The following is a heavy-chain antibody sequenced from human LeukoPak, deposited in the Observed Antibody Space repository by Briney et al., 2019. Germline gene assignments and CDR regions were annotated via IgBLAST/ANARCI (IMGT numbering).Heavy chain of an antibody. CDR2: IIPIFGTA. CDR3: ARSAVAGTLRYFDC. V-gene: IGHV1-69*13. CDR1: GGTFSSYA. D-gene: IGHD6-19*01. J-gene: IGHJ4*02. Sequence: ASVKVSCKASGGTFSSYAISWVRQAPGQGLEWMGGIIPIFGTANYAQKFQGRVTITADESTSTAYMELSSLRSEDTAVYYCARSAVAGTLRYFDCWGQGTLVTVSS.